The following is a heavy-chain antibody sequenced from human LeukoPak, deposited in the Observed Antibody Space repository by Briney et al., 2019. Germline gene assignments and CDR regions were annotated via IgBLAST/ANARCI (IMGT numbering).Heavy chain of an antibody. CDR1: GGSISSSSYY. J-gene: IGHJ4*02. Sequence: PSETLSLTCTVSGGSISSSSYYWGWIRQPPGKGLEWIGEINHSGSTNYNPSLKSRVTISVDTSKNQFSLKLSSVTAADTAVYYRARDGRYSYGYRGVYFDYWGQGTLVTVSS. V-gene: IGHV4-39*07. CDR2: INHSGST. CDR3: ARDGRYSYGYRGVYFDY. D-gene: IGHD5-18*01.